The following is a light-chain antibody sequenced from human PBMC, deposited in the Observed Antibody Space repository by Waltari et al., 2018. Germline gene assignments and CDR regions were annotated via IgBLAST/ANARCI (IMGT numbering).Light chain of an antibody. J-gene: IGLJ3*02. CDR2: GSS. V-gene: IGLV1-40*01. Sequence: GQRVTISCTGSGSNIGAGYDVHWYQHLPRAAPKLLIYGSSSRPLGVPDRFFGSTSGTSASLAITGLQSEDEGDYYCQSYDTSLSVVFGGGTKLTVL. CDR1: GSNIGAGYD. CDR3: QSYDTSLSVV.